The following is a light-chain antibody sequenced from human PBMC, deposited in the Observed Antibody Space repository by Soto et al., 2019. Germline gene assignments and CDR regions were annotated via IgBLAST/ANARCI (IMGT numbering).Light chain of an antibody. CDR2: DVT. V-gene: IGLV2-14*03. J-gene: IGLJ2*01. CDR1: SSDVGAYNF. CDR3: SSYTSSSVV. Sequence: QSALTQPASVSGSPGQSITISCTGTSSDVGAYNFVSWYQQHPGKVPKLMIYDVTNRPSGVSNRFSGSKSGNTASLTISGRQADDEADYYCSSYTSSSVVFGGGTKLTVL.